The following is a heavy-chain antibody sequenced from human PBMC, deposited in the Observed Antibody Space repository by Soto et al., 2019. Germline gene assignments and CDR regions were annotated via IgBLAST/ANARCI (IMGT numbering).Heavy chain of an antibody. D-gene: IGHD6-6*01. CDR1: GGSIISYY. CDR3: AGLYSSSPFFNY. CDR2: IYYSGNT. J-gene: IGHJ4*02. Sequence: SETLSLTCTVSGGSIISYYWSWIRQPPGKGLEWIGFIYYSGNTNYNPSLKSRVTMSVDTSKNQFSLKLSSVTAADTAVYYCAGLYSSSPFFNYWGQGTLVTVSS. V-gene: IGHV4-59*01.